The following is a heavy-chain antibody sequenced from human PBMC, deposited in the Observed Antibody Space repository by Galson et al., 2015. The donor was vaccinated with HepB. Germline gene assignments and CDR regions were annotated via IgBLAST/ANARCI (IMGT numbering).Heavy chain of an antibody. Sequence: SVKVSCKASGYTFSSYLISWVRQAPGQGLEWMGWINTNTGNPTYAQDFPGRVVFSLDTSASTAYLQISSLKAEDTAVYYCARDRDSGSYSCYFDDWAEGTLATVAS. CDR1: GYTFSSYL. J-gene: IGHJ4*02. CDR3: ARDRDSGSYSCYFDD. D-gene: IGHD1-26*01. V-gene: IGHV7-4-1*02. CDR2: INTNTGNP.